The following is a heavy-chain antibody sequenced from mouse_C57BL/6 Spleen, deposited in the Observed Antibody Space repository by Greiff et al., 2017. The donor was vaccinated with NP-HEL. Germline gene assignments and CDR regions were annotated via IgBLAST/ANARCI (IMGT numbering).Heavy chain of an antibody. D-gene: IGHD1-1*01. Sequence: QVQLKESGPELVKPGASVKISCKASGYAFSSSWMNWVKQRPGKGLEWIGRIYPGDGDTNYNGKFKGKATLTADKSSSTAYMQLSSLTSEDSAVYFCARWVGSPPYAMDYWGQGTSVTVSS. CDR3: ARWVGSPPYAMDY. V-gene: IGHV1-82*01. J-gene: IGHJ4*01. CDR1: GYAFSSSW. CDR2: IYPGDGDT.